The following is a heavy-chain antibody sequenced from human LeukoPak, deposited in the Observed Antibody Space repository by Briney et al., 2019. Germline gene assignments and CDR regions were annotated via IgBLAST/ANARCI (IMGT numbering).Heavy chain of an antibody. CDR3: AREMDGEYGSGTFYDL. D-gene: IGHD3-10*01. V-gene: IGHV3-11*01. CDR2: ISSGGDYI. J-gene: IGHJ5*02. Sequence: PGGSLRLSCAASNFVFSDYYMSWVRQAPGKGLQWVSYISSGGDYIYYADSVRGRFTISRDNAKNSLYLQMNSLRADDTAVYYCAREMDGEYGSGTFYDLWGQGNMVTVSS. CDR1: NFVFSDYY.